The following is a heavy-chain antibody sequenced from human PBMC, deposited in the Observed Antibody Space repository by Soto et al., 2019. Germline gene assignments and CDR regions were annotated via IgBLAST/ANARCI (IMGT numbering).Heavy chain of an antibody. Sequence: GESLKISCKGSGDTFNTYWIGWVRQMPGKGLEWMGIIYPGDSDTRYSPSFQDQVTISVDKSISTAYLQWSSLRASDTAIYFCSRCPGGSPRYFDSWGQGTAVTVSS. CDR3: SRCPGGSPRYFDS. D-gene: IGHD2-15*01. CDR1: GDTFNTYW. CDR2: IYPGDSDT. J-gene: IGHJ4*02. V-gene: IGHV5-51*01.